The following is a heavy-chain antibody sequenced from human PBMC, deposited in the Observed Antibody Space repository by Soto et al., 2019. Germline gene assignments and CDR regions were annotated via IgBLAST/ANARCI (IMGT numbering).Heavy chain of an antibody. V-gene: IGHV3-74*02. Sequence: EVQLVESGGGLVQPGGPLRLSCAASGFTFSSYWMHWVRQGPGKGLVWVARINRDGSSTNYADSVKGRFTISRDNAKNMLSLQMSSLRAEETAVYYCERGSGVGDLWGQGTMVTVSS. J-gene: IGHJ3*01. CDR3: ERGSGVGDL. D-gene: IGHD3-10*01. CDR2: INRDGSST. CDR1: GFTFSSYW.